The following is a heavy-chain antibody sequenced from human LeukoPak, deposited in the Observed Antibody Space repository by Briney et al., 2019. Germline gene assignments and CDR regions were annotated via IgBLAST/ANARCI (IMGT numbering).Heavy chain of an antibody. D-gene: IGHD5-12*01. CDR2: IKQDGSEK. Sequence: GGSLRLSCAASGFTFSNYWMSWVRQAPGKGLEWVANIKQDGSEKYYVDSVKGRFTISRDNAKNSLYLQMNSLRAEDTAVYYCARDGATFSGYDWYYHVDVWGKGTTDTVSS. V-gene: IGHV3-7*01. CDR3: ARDGATFSGYDWYYHVDV. J-gene: IGHJ6*03. CDR1: GFTFSNYW.